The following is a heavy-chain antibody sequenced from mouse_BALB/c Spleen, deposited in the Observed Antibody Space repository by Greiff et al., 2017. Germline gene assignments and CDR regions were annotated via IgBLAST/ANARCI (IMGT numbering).Heavy chain of an antibody. CDR3: ARSGNYGSLAY. V-gene: IGHV1-7*01. D-gene: IGHD2-1*01. CDR2: INPSTGYT. Sequence: QVQLKESGAELAKPGASVKMSCKASGYTFTSYWMHWVKQRPGQGLEWIGYINPSTGYTEYNQKFKDKATLTADKSSSTAYMQLSSLTSEDSAVYYCARSGNYGSLAYWGQGTLVTVSA. CDR1: GYTFTSYW. J-gene: IGHJ3*01.